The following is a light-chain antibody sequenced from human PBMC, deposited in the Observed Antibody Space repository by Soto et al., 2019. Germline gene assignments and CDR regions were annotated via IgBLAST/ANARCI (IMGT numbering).Light chain of an antibody. J-gene: IGKJ4*01. CDR3: QQLSRYPLT. CDR2: AAS. V-gene: IGKV1-17*01. CDR1: QGIRND. Sequence: IQITQSPSSLSASVGDRGTITCPASQGIRNDLGWYQQKPGKAPKLLIYAASSLQSGVPSRFRGSGSETEFSLTIRALKPEDFETYYCQQLSRYPLTFGGGTKVDIK.